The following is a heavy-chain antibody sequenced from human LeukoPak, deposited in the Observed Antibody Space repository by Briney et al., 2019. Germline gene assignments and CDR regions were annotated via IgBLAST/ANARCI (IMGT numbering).Heavy chain of an antibody. CDR1: GFTFSNYA. V-gene: IGHV3-23*01. Sequence: PGGSLRLSCAASGFTFSNYATSWVRQAPGKGLDWVSAISGSGGSTYYADSVKGRFTISRDNSKNTLYLQMNSLRAEDTAVYYCAKDFTANYDFWSGYPHWGQGTLVTVSS. J-gene: IGHJ4*02. CDR3: AKDFTANYDFWSGYPH. D-gene: IGHD3-3*01. CDR2: ISGSGGST.